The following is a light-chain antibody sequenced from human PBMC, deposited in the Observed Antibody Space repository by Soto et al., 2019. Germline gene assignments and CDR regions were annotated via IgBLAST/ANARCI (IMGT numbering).Light chain of an antibody. CDR3: QSYDTSLSGSV. Sequence: QSVLTQPPSVSGAPGQRVTISCTGTSSNIGAGYDVHWYQHLPGTAPKLLIYGNNDRPSGVPDRFSGSKSGTSASLAITGLQAEDEAEYYCQSYDTSLSGSVFGRGTKVTVL. V-gene: IGLV1-40*01. CDR1: SSNIGAGYD. J-gene: IGLJ2*01. CDR2: GNN.